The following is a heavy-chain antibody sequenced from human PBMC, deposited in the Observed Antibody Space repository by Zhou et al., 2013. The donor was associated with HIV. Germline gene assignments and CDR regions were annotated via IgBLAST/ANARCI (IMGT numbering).Heavy chain of an antibody. CDR3: ARGGNGGNSDY. V-gene: IGHV1-69*12. J-gene: IGHJ4*02. CDR2: IIPIFGTA. CDR1: GGTLSVNA. Sequence: QVQLVQSGAEVKRPGSSVKVSCKASGGTLSVNAVTWVRQVPGQGLEWMGGIIPIFGTANYAQKFQGRVTITADESTSTVYMELSSLRSEDTAVYYCARGGNGGNSDYWGQGNPGHRLL. D-gene: IGHD2-21*02.